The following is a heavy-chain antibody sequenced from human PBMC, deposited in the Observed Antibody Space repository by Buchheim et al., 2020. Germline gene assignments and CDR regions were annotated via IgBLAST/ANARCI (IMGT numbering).Heavy chain of an antibody. CDR3: ARGAHLNPYGGNSLWFDP. Sequence: QLQLQESGSGLVKPSQTLSLTCAVSGGSISSGGYSWSWIRQPPGKGLEWIGYIYHSGSTYYNPSLKSRVTISVDRSKNQSSLKLSSVTAADTAVYYCARGAHLNPYGGNSLWFDPWGQGTL. V-gene: IGHV4-30-2*01. CDR1: GGSISSGGYS. J-gene: IGHJ5*02. CDR2: IYHSGST. D-gene: IGHD4-23*01.